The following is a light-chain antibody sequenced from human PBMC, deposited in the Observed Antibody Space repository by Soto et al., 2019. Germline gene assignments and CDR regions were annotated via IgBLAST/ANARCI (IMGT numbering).Light chain of an antibody. Sequence: IVLTQCPGTLSLSPGERATLSCRASQSVSSSYLAWYQQKPGQAPRLLIYGASNRATGIPDRFSGSGSGTDFTLTISRLEPEDFAVYYCQQYSSSPLTFGGGPKVDIK. CDR3: QQYSSSPLT. V-gene: IGKV3-20*01. CDR2: GAS. CDR1: QSVSSSY. J-gene: IGKJ4*01.